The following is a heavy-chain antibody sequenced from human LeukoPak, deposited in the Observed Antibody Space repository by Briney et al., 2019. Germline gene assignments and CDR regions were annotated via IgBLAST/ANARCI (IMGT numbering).Heavy chain of an antibody. Sequence: GGSLRLSCAASGFTFGSYWMSWLRQAPGKGRKWVANIKQEGSEKYYVDSVKGRFTISRDNAKNSLYLQMNSVRVEDTAVYYCARDKSPHPIAVPEGFDYWGQGTLVTVSS. CDR1: GFTFGSYW. CDR2: IKQEGSEK. J-gene: IGHJ4*02. V-gene: IGHV3-7*01. CDR3: ARDKSPHPIAVPEGFDY. D-gene: IGHD6-13*01.